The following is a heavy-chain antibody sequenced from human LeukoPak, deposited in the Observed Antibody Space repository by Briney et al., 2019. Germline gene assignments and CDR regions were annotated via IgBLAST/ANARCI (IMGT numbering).Heavy chain of an antibody. D-gene: IGHD3-10*01. V-gene: IGHV5-51*01. CDR3: ARHSGSLS. Sequence: GESLKISCRASGYHFTTYWIGWVRLMPGKGLEWMGIIYPGDSDTRYSPSFQGQVTISADKSIHTAYLQWNTLQASDTAIYYCARHSGSLSWGQGTLVTVSS. J-gene: IGHJ4*02. CDR2: IYPGDSDT. CDR1: GYHFTTYW.